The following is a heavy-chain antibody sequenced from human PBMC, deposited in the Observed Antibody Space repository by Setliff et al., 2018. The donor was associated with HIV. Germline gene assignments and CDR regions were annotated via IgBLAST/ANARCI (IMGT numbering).Heavy chain of an antibody. Sequence: SETLSLTCGVYGGSFSGYYWSWIRQSPGKGLEWNGEINHSGNTNYNPSLKSRVTMSVGTSKNQFSLNLTSVTAADTAVYYCAPLRRTWLQQWSHFDYWGQGTLVTVSS. J-gene: IGHJ4*02. CDR3: APLRRTWLQQWSHFDY. CDR1: GGSFSGYY. D-gene: IGHD3-22*01. CDR2: INHSGNT. V-gene: IGHV4-34*01.